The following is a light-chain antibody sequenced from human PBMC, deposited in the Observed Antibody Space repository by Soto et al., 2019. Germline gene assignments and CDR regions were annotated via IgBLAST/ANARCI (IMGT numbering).Light chain of an antibody. Sequence: DIVLTQSPATRSLSPLGRATLYFVASQRVSGGFLAWYQQKPGKAPKLLIYDASSLESGVPSRFSGSGSGTEFTLTISGLQPDDFATYYCQQYYSYPLITFGQGTRLEIK. J-gene: IGKJ5*01. CDR2: DAS. CDR1: QRVSGG. V-gene: IGKV1-5*01. CDR3: QQYYSYPLIT.